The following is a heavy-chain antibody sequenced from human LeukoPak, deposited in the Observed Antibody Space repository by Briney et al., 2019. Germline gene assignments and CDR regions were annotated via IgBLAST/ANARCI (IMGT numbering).Heavy chain of an antibody. CDR3: ARRDYYDSSGYSDY. D-gene: IGHD3-22*01. J-gene: IGHJ4*02. Sequence: ASVKVSCKASGYTFTSNYMHWVRQAPGQGLEWMGRINPNSGGTNYAQKFQGRVTMTRDTSISTAYMELSRLRSDDTAVYYCARRDYYDSSGYSDYWGQGTLVTVSS. CDR2: INPNSGGT. CDR1: GYTFTSNY. V-gene: IGHV1-2*06.